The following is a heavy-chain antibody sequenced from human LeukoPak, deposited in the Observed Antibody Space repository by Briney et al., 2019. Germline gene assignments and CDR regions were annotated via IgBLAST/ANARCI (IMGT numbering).Heavy chain of an antibody. J-gene: IGHJ6*02. CDR1: GFTFSSYA. CDR2: ISGIVGST. Sequence: PGGSLRLSCAPSGFTFSSYAMSWVRQAPGKGLEWVSAISGIVGSTYYADSVKGRFTISRDNSKNTLYLQMNGLRAEDTAVYYCAAMVPYYYYGMDVWGQGTTVTVSS. CDR3: AAMVPYYYYGMDV. D-gene: IGHD3-10*01. V-gene: IGHV3-23*01.